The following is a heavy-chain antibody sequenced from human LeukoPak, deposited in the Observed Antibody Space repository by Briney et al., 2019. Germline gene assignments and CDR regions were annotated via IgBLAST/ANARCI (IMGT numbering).Heavy chain of an antibody. CDR2: ISAYNGNT. J-gene: IGHJ3*01. CDR3: ARGQAGRSSSYYTG. D-gene: IGHD6-13*01. CDR1: GYTFTNFG. V-gene: IGHV1-18*01. Sequence: ASVKVSCKASGYTFTNFGISWVRQAPGQGLEWLGWISAYNGNTNYAQKLQGRVTMTTDTSTSTAYMEVRSLRSDDTAVYYCARGQAGRSSSYYTGWGQGTVVTVSS.